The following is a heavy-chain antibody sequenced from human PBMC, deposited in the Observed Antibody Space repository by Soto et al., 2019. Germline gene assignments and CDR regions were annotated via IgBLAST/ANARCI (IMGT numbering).Heavy chain of an antibody. CDR3: ARGQDYYYYGMDV. CDR2: IWYDGSNK. Sequence: GGSLRLSCAASGFTFSSYGMHWVRQAPGKGLEWVAVIWYDGSNKYYADSVKGRFTISRDNSKNTLYLQMNSLRAEDTAVYYCARGQDYYYYGMDVWGQGTTVTVSS. J-gene: IGHJ6*02. V-gene: IGHV3-33*01. CDR1: GFTFSSYG.